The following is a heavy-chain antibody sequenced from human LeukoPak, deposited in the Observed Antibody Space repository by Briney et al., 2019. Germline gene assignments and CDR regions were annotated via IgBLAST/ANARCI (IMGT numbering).Heavy chain of an antibody. CDR2: IYSGDRT. CDR1: GLSARGSY. V-gene: IGHV3-53*01. CDR3: AKDLHNWNSVGVH. J-gene: IGHJ4*02. D-gene: IGHD1-1*01. Sequence: GGSLRLSCVASGLSARGSYMSWVRQAPGKGLEWVSVIYSGDRTYYADSVKGRFTISRDNSKNTVDLQMESLRAEDTAIYYCAKDLHNWNSVGVHWGQGTLVTVSS.